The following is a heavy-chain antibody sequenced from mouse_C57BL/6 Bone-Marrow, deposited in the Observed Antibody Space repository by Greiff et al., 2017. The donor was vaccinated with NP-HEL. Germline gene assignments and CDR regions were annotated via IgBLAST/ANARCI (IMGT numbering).Heavy chain of an antibody. CDR3: ARGKYPAWFAY. CDR2: IYPSDSET. J-gene: IGHJ3*01. D-gene: IGHD5-1*01. CDR1: GYTFTSYW. Sequence: QVQLQQPGAELVRPGSSVKLSCKASGYTFTSYWMDWVKQRPGQGLEWIGNIYPSDSETHYNQKFKDKATLTVDKSSSTAYMRLSSLTSEDSAVYYCARGKYPAWFAYWGQGTLVTVSA. V-gene: IGHV1-61*01.